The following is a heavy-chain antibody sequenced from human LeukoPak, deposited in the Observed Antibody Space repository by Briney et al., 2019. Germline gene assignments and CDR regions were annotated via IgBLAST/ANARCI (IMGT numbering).Heavy chain of an antibody. CDR2: INHSGST. D-gene: IGHD2-21*02. J-gene: IGHJ3*01. CDR1: GGSFSGYY. Sequence: SETLSLTCAVYGGSFSGYYWSWIRQPPGKGLEWIGEINHSGSTNYNPSLKSRVTISVDTSKNQFSLKLSSVTAADTAVYYCAREVTPHAFDFWGQGTMVTVS. CDR3: AREVTPHAFDF. V-gene: IGHV4-34*01.